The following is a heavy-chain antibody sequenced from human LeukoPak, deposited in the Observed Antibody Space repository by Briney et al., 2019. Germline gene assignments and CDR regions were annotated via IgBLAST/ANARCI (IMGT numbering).Heavy chain of an antibody. CDR1: GGSISRYY. D-gene: IGHD6-25*01. Sequence: SETLSLTCTVSGGSISRYYWIWIRQPPGKGLAWIGYIYYSGSTNYNPSLNSRFTLSVDTPKNQFSLKLSSVTAADTAVYYCARSGNFDYWGQGTLVTVSS. J-gene: IGHJ4*02. CDR2: IYYSGST. V-gene: IGHV4-59*01. CDR3: ARSGNFDY.